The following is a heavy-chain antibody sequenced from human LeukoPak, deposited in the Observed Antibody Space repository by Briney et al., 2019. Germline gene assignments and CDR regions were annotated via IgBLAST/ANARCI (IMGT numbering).Heavy chain of an antibody. J-gene: IGHJ4*02. CDR1: GFTFDDYA. V-gene: IGHV3-9*01. CDR2: ISWNGGNK. CDR3: AKGGAVAVSYYFDC. Sequence: GRSLRLSCAASGFTFDDYAMHWVRQAPGKGLEWVSGISWNGGNKGYADSVKGRFTISRDNAKNSLYLQMNSLRAEDTALYYCAKGGAVAVSYYFDCWGQGTLVTVSS. D-gene: IGHD6-19*01.